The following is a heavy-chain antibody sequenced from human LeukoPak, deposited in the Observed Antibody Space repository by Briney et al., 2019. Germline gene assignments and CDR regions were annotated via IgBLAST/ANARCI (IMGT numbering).Heavy chain of an antibody. J-gene: IGHJ6*03. Sequence: PGGSLRFSCAASGFTFSSYAMSWVRQAPGKGLEWVSAISGSGGSTYYADSVKGRFTISRDNSKNTLYLQMNSLRAEDTAVYYCARQWELSYYYMDVWGKGTTVTVSS. V-gene: IGHV3-23*01. D-gene: IGHD1-26*01. CDR1: GFTFSSYA. CDR2: ISGSGGST. CDR3: ARQWELSYYYMDV.